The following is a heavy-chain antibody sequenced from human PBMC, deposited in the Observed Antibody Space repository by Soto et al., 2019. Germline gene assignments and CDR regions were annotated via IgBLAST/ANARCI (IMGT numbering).Heavy chain of an antibody. V-gene: IGHV4-34*01. CDR3: GRLSPPEIRWKNDAFDI. Sequence: PSETLSLTCAVYGGSFSGYYWSWIRQPPGKGLEWIGEINHSGSTNYNPSLKSRVTISVDTSKNQFSLKLSSVTAADTAVYYCGRLSPPEIRWKNDAFDIWGQGTMVTVSS. CDR2: INHSGST. CDR1: GGSFSGYY. J-gene: IGHJ3*02. D-gene: IGHD4-17*01.